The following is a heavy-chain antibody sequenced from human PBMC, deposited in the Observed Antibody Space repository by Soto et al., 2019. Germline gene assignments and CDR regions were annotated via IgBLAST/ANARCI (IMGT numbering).Heavy chain of an antibody. J-gene: IGHJ6*02. CDR2: IYYSGST. CDR3: ARVGRDYGDSIYYYGMDV. V-gene: IGHV4-59*01. CDR1: GGSISSYY. Sequence: PSETLSLTCIVSGGSISSYYWSWIRQPPGKGLEWIGYIYYSGSTNYNPSLKSRVTISVDTSKNQFSLKLSSVTAADTAVYYCARVGRDYGDSIYYYGMDVWGQGTTVTVSS. D-gene: IGHD4-17*01.